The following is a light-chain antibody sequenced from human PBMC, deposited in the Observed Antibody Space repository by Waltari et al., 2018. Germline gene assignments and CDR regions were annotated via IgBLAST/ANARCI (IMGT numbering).Light chain of an antibody. J-gene: IGKJ3*01. V-gene: IGKV1-13*02. Sequence: AFQLTQSPSSLSASVGDRVTITCRASQGITTSLVWYQQKPGKAPKLLIYAASILQSGVPSRFSGSGSGTDFTLSISGLQSDDFAIYYCQQSDSYPFTFGPGTRVD. CDR2: AAS. CDR3: QQSDSYPFT. CDR1: QGITTS.